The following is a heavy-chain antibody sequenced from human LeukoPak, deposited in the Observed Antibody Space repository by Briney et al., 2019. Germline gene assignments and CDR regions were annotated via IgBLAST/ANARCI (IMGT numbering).Heavy chain of an antibody. CDR2: ISAYNGNT. Sequence: ASVKVSCKASGYTFINYGISWVRQAPGQGLEWMGWISAYNGNTNYAQKLQGRVTMTTDTSTSTAYMELRSLRSDDTAVYYCARVTGPGIAARPFDYWGQGTLVTVSS. V-gene: IGHV1-18*01. J-gene: IGHJ4*02. CDR1: GYTFINYG. D-gene: IGHD6-6*01. CDR3: ARVTGPGIAARPFDY.